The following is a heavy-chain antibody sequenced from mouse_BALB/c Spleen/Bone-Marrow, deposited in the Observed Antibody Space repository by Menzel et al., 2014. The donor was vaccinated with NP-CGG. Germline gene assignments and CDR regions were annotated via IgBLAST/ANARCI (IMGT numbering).Heavy chain of an antibody. Sequence: EVQGVESGPELVKPGTSVKMSCKASGYTFTDYYMMWVRQSHGKSLEWIGHINPNTDGTFYNQKFKGKATLTVDKPSSTAYMQLNSLTSEDSAVYYCARSRYFDNWGQGTTLTVSS. CDR1: GYTFTDYY. CDR3: ARSRYFDN. CDR2: INPNTDGT. V-gene: IGHV1-26*01. J-gene: IGHJ2*01. D-gene: IGHD3-3*01.